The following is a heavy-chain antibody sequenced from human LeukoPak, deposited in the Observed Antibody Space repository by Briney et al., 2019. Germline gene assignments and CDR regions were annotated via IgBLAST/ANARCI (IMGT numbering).Heavy chain of an antibody. D-gene: IGHD1-26*01. CDR1: GYTFTGYY. CDR3: AKDLVGATTLVGGVHAFDI. V-gene: IGHV1-2*02. CDR2: INPNSGGT. J-gene: IGHJ3*02. Sequence: ASVKVSCKASGYTFTGYYMHWVRQAPGQGLEWMGWINPNSGGTNYAQKFQGRVTMTRDTSISTAYMELSRLRSDDTAVYYCAKDLVGATTLVGGVHAFDIWGQGTMVTVSS.